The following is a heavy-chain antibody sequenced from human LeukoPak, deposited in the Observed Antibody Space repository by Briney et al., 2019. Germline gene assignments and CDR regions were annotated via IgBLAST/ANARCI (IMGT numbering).Heavy chain of an antibody. D-gene: IGHD3-9*01. J-gene: IGHJ4*02. V-gene: IGHV3-21*03. Sequence: PGGSLRLSCAASGFTFSSYWMSWVRQAPGKGLEWVSSISSGSTYIYYADSLKGRFTISRDNAKNSLYLQMNSLRAEDTAVYYCAKDYHDILAGYSPTPDYWGQGTLVTVS. CDR1: GFTFSSYW. CDR3: AKDYHDILAGYSPTPDY. CDR2: ISSGSTYI.